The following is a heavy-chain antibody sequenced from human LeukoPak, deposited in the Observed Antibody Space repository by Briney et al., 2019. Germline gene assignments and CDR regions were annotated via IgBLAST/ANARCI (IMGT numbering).Heavy chain of an antibody. CDR3: AKVLRELLYYYYYYMDV. J-gene: IGHJ6*03. Sequence: GGSLRLSCAASGFTFSSYGMHWVRQAPGKGLEWVAFIRYDGSNKYYADSVKGRFTISRDNSKNTLYLQMNSLRAEDTAVYYCAKVLRELLYYYYYYMDVWGKGTTVTVSS. CDR2: IRYDGSNK. D-gene: IGHD1-26*01. V-gene: IGHV3-30*02. CDR1: GFTFSSYG.